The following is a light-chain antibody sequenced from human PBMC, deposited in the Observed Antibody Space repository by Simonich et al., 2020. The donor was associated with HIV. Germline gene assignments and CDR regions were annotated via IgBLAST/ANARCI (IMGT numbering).Light chain of an antibody. CDR3: SSYTSSSTWV. Sequence: QSALTQPVSVSGSPGQSITISCTGTSSDVGSYNYVSWYQQHPGKAPKLMIFDVIKRPSGVSNRFSGSKSGNTASLTISGLQAEDEADYYCSSYTSSSTWVFGGGTKLTVL. CDR2: DVI. V-gene: IGLV2-14*01. CDR1: SSDVGSYNY. J-gene: IGLJ2*01.